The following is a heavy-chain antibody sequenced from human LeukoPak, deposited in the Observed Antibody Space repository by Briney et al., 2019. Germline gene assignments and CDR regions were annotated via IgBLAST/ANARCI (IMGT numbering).Heavy chain of an antibody. CDR3: TTGVVRGVIIH. CDR1: GFTFSSYA. Sequence: PGGSLRLSCAASGFTFSSYAMSWVRQAPGKGLEWVGRIKSKTDGGTTDYAAPVKGRFTISRDDSKNTLYLQMNSLKTEDTAVYYCTTGVVRGVIIHWGQGTLVTVSS. D-gene: IGHD3-10*01. CDR2: IKSKTDGGTT. J-gene: IGHJ4*02. V-gene: IGHV3-15*01.